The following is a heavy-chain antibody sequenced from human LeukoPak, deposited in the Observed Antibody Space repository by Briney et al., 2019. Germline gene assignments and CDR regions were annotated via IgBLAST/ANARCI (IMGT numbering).Heavy chain of an antibody. CDR2: ISSSSTSI. V-gene: IGHV3-48*01. D-gene: IGHD5-18*01. CDR1: GFTFSGYT. CDR3: ARDRWTAMKD. J-gene: IGHJ4*02. Sequence: GGSLRLSCAASGFTFSGYTMNWVRQAPGKGLECVSYISSSSTSIYYADSVKGRFTISRDNAKNSLWLQMNSLRAEDTAVYYCARDRWTAMKDWGPGTLVTASS.